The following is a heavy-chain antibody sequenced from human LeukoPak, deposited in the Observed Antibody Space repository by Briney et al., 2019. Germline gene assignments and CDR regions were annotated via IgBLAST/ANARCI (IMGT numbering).Heavy chain of an antibody. Sequence: ASVKVSCKASGGTFSSYAISWVRQAPGQGLEWMGGIIPIFGTANYAQKFQGRVTITTDESTSTAYMELSSLRSEDTAVYYCARGGAYCSSTSCYNLIEFDPWGQGTLVTVSS. D-gene: IGHD2-2*02. J-gene: IGHJ5*02. V-gene: IGHV1-69*05. CDR2: IIPIFGTA. CDR1: GGTFSSYA. CDR3: ARGGAYCSSTSCYNLIEFDP.